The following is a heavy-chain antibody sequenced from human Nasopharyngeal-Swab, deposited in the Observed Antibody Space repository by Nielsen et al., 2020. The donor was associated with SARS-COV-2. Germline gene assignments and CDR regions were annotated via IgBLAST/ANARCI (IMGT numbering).Heavy chain of an antibody. V-gene: IGHV4-59*13. CDR2: IYYSGST. CDR1: GGSTSSYY. J-gene: IGHJ6*02. Sequence: SETLSLTCTVSGGSTSSYYWSWIRQPPGKGLEWIGYIYYSGSTNYNPSLKSRVTISVDTSKNQFSLKLSSVTAADTAVYYCARDQVYYYGMDVWGQGTTVTVSS. CDR3: ARDQVYYYGMDV.